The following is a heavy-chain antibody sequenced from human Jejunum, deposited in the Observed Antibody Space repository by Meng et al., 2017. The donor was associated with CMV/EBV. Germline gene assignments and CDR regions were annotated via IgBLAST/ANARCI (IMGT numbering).Heavy chain of an antibody. CDR3: TRALDY. J-gene: IGHJ4*02. V-gene: IGHV3-7*04. CDR2: IRYDGGER. Sequence: LKISCAASGFNFKDYWMDGVRQAPGGGLEWVANIRYDGGERYYVNSVEGRFFIYRDNARNSLYLQMNSLRAEDSAIYYCTRALDYWGQGTLVTVSS. CDR1: GFNFKDYW.